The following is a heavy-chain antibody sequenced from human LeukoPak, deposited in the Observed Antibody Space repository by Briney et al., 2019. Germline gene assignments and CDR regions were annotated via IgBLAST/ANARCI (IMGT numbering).Heavy chain of an antibody. Sequence: GGSLRLSCEASGFIFSSYAMNWVRQAPGKGLEWVSAISGSGGNTYYADSVKGRFTISRDNSKNTLYLQINNLRAEDTAVYYCAKSPRREPDFDYWGQGTLVTVSS. V-gene: IGHV3-23*01. J-gene: IGHJ4*02. CDR1: GFIFSSYA. D-gene: IGHD1-26*01. CDR2: ISGSGGNT. CDR3: AKSPRREPDFDY.